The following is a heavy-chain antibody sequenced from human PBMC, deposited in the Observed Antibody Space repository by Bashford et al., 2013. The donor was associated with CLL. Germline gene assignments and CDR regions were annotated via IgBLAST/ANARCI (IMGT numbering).Heavy chain of an antibody. CDR1: GFTFSSYS. V-gene: IGHV3-48*01. Sequence: GSLRLSCAASGFTFSSYSMNWVRQAPGKGLEWVSYISHSSSTKYYADSVKGRFTISRDNAKNSLYLQMNSLRADDTAVYYCARDYYDSSGYYYDPGFDPWGQGSLVTVSS. J-gene: IGHJ5*02. CDR2: ISHSSSTK. D-gene: IGHD3-22*01. CDR3: ARDYYDSSGYYYDPGFDP.